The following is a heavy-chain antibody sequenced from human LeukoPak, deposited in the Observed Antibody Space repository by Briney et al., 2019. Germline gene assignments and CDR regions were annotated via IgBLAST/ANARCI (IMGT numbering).Heavy chain of an antibody. CDR1: GGSISGYY. J-gene: IGHJ6*03. CDR3: ARGRGYSGYWGYYYYMDV. D-gene: IGHD5-12*01. CDR2: IYYSGST. V-gene: IGHV4-59*12. Sequence: PSETLSLTCTVSGGSISGYYWGWIRQPPGKRPEWIGYIYYSGSTNYNPSLKSRVTISVDTSKNQFSLKLSSVAAADTAVYYCARGRGYSGYWGYYYYMDVWGKGTTVTVSS.